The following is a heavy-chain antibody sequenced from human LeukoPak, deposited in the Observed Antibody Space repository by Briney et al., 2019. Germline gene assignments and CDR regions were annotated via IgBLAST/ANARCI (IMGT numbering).Heavy chain of an antibody. CDR1: GYSFTSYW. D-gene: IGHD3-9*01. CDR2: IYPGDSDT. J-gene: IGHJ4*02. Sequence: GESLKISCKGSGYSFTSYWIGWVLQMPGKGLECMGIIYPGDSDTRYSPSFQGQVTISADKSISTAYLQWSSLKASDTAIFFWQKTQYDILTGYYTYYFDYWGQGTLVTVSS. V-gene: IGHV5-51*01. CDR3: QKTQYDILTGYYTYYFDY.